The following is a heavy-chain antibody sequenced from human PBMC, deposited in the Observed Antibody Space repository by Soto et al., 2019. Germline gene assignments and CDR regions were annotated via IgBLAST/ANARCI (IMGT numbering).Heavy chain of an antibody. V-gene: IGHV1-69*01. Sequence: QVQLVQSGAEVKKPGSSVNVSCKASGGTFSSYAISWVRQAPGQALEWMGGIIPIFGTANYAQKFQGRVTINADESTSTAYMELRSLRSEDTAVYYCARGGVGPVPPDYWGQGTLVTVSS. CDR1: GGTFSSYA. CDR3: ARGGVGPVPPDY. J-gene: IGHJ4*02. CDR2: IIPIFGTA. D-gene: IGHD1-26*01.